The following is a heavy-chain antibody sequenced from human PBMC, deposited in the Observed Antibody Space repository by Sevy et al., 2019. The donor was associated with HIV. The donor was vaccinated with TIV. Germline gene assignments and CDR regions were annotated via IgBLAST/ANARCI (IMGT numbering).Heavy chain of an antibody. V-gene: IGHV5-51*01. J-gene: IGHJ3*02. Sequence: GESLKISCKASGYSFTKYWIGWVRQMPGKGLEWMGIIYPGDSDIRDSPSFPGQVTFSVDKSISTAYLQWSSLKASDTAMYYCARQILGDSSTWYFLDAFDIWGQGTMVTVSS. CDR3: ARQILGDSSTWYFLDAFDI. CDR1: GYSFTKYW. D-gene: IGHD2-2*01. CDR2: IYPGDSDI.